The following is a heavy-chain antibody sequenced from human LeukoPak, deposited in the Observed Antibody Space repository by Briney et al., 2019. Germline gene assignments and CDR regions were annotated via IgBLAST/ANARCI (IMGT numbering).Heavy chain of an antibody. J-gene: IGHJ4*02. Sequence: ASVKVSCKASGYTFTGYYMHWVRQAPGQGLEWMGWINPNSGGTNYAQKFQGRVTMTRDTSISTAYMEPSRLRSDDTAVYYCARDGITMVRGVISGYWGQGTLVTVSS. V-gene: IGHV1-2*02. CDR3: ARDGITMVRGVISGY. CDR1: GYTFTGYY. CDR2: INPNSGGT. D-gene: IGHD3-10*01.